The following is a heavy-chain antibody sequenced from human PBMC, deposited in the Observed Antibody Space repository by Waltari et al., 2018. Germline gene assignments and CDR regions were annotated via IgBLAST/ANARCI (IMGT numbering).Heavy chain of an antibody. CDR1: GFNFRPFY. J-gene: IGHJ4*02. Sequence: EVQLVESGGGLVRPGGSLSLSCAASGFNFRPFYMNWVRQAPGKGLGWVASISSNGNYFHCGDSVKGRFTISRDDARNSLFLQMNDLRAEDTALYYCGRENWGRNDYWGQGALVTVSS. CDR3: GRENWGRNDY. D-gene: IGHD7-27*01. CDR2: ISSNGNYF. V-gene: IGHV3-21*06.